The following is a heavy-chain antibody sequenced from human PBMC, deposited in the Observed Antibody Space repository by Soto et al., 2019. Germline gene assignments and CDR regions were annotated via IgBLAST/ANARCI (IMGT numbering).Heavy chain of an antibody. V-gene: IGHV3-30*18. D-gene: IGHD3-16*01. Sequence: LRLSCAGSGFTFSSYGMHWVRQAPGKGLERVAVISYDGSDKYYGDSVKGRFTISRDDSKNTLYLQMNSLRVEDTAIYYCAKTAGYDYVWGSSGLDPWGQGTLVTVSS. CDR3: AKTAGYDYVWGSSGLDP. J-gene: IGHJ5*02. CDR2: ISYDGSDK. CDR1: GFTFSSYG.